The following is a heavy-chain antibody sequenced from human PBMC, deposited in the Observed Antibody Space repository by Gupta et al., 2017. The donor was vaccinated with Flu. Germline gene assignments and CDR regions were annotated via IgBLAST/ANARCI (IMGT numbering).Heavy chain of an antibody. CDR3: ARGGSAGLFALDM. J-gene: IGHJ3*02. D-gene: IGHD1-26*01. V-gene: IGHV3-48*01. CDR2: ISSGSSAM. Sequence: VRQPPGKGLEWVSYISSGSSAMWYADSVKGRFTISRDNAKKSVYLEMNSLRADDTAVYYCARGGSAGLFALDMWGQGTTVTVSS.